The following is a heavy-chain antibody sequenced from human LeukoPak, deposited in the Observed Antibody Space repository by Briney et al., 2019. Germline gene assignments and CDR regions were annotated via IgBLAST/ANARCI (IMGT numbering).Heavy chain of an antibody. CDR2: ISWDGGST. CDR1: GFTFDDYT. J-gene: IGHJ4*02. V-gene: IGHV3-43*01. CDR3: AKTGYSSGWGPFDY. Sequence: GGSLRLSCAASGFTFDDYTMHWVRQAPGKGLEWVSLISWDGGSTYYADSVKGRFTISRDNSKNSLYLQMNSLRTEDTALYYCAKTGYSSGWGPFDYWGQGTLVTVSS. D-gene: IGHD6-19*01.